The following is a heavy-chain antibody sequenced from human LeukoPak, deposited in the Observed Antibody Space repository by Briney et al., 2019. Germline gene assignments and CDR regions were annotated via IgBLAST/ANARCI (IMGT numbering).Heavy chain of an antibody. J-gene: IGHJ4*02. CDR3: ARVLSASGIVSYYFDY. CDR2: INHSGST. D-gene: IGHD1-26*01. V-gene: IGHV4-34*01. CDR1: GGSFSGYY. Sequence: PSETLSLTCAVYGGSFSGYYWSWIRQPPGKGLEWIGEINHSGSTNYSPSLKGRVTISVDTSKNQFSLKLSSVTAADTAVYFCARVLSASGIVSYYFDYWGQGTLVTVSS.